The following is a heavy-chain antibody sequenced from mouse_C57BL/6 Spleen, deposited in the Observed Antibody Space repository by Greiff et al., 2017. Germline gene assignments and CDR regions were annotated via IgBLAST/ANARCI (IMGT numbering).Heavy chain of an antibody. CDR2: ISDGGSYT. V-gene: IGHV5-4*01. Sequence: EVMLVESGGGLVKPGGSLKLSCAASGFTFSSYAMSWVRQTPEKRLEWVATISDGGSYTYYPDNVKGRFTISRDNAKNSLYLQMSQLKSEDTAMYYCARDEDCYLYWGQGTLVTVSA. D-gene: IGHD2-3*01. J-gene: IGHJ3*01. CDR3: ARDEDCYLY. CDR1: GFTFSSYA.